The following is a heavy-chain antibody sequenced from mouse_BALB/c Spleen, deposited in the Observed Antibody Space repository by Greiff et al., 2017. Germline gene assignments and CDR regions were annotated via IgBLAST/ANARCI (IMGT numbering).Heavy chain of an antibody. V-gene: IGHV5-17*02. CDR1: GFTFSSFG. J-gene: IGHJ4*01. Sequence: EVKLMESGGGLVQPGGSRKLSCAASGFTFSSFGMHWVRQAPEKGLEWVAYISSGSSTIYYADTVKGRFTISRDNPKNTLFLQMTSLRSEDTAMYYCARRDDYDEGYAMDYWGQGTSVTVSS. CDR3: ARRDDYDEGYAMDY. CDR2: ISSGSSTI. D-gene: IGHD2-4*01.